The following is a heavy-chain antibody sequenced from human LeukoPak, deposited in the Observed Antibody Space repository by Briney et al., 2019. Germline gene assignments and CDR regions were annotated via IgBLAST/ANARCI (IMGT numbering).Heavy chain of an antibody. J-gene: IGHJ5*02. CDR2: ISAYNGNT. CDR3: ARDEGHIAAAYWFDP. D-gene: IGHD6-13*01. V-gene: IGHV1-18*01. CDR1: GYTFTSYG. Sequence: ASVRVSCKASGYTFTSYGISWVRQAPGQGLEWMGWISAYNGNTNYAQKLQGRVTMTTDTSTSTAYMELRSLRSDDTAVYYCARDEGHIAAAYWFDPWGQGTLVTVSS.